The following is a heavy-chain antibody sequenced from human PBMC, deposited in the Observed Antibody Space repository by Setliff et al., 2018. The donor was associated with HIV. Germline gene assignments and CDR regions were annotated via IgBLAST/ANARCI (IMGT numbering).Heavy chain of an antibody. CDR2: IYTSGRT. D-gene: IGHD6-19*01. CDR1: GGSISSGSYY. J-gene: IGHJ4*02. CDR3: IIAYSSGWLAPMGFDS. Sequence: SETLSLTCTVSGGSISSGSYYWSWIRQPAGKGLEWIGHIYTSGRTSYNPSLKSRVTISVDTSKNQFSLKLSSVTAADTAVYYCIIAYSSGWLAPMGFDSWGQGTLVTVS. V-gene: IGHV4-61*09.